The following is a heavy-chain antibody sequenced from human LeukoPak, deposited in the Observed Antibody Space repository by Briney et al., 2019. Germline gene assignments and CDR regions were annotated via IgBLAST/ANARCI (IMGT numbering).Heavy chain of an antibody. D-gene: IGHD6-19*01. CDR1: GDSITTYD. Sequence: PSETLSLTCSVSGDSITTYDWSWIRQPAGKGLEWLGQIFTSGSATYNSSLKSRLTMSVDKSKNQVSLKLISITAADTAIYYRARHSPSGWYFFDLWGRGTLVTVSA. CDR2: IFTSGSA. CDR3: ARHSPSGWYFFDL. V-gene: IGHV4-4*07. J-gene: IGHJ4*02.